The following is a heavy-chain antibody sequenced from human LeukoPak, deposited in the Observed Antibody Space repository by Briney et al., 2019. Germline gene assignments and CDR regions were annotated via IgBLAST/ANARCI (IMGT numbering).Heavy chain of an antibody. CDR3: ATDWTLRGVPTFFDP. CDR1: GFTIRNHV. J-gene: IGHJ5*02. D-gene: IGHD3-10*01. Sequence: PGRSLRLSCEASGFTIRNHVMTWVRQAPGKGPEWVASESGSGHNTYYSESVRGRFAISRDNSKNTLFLQMNSLRVEDTAVYYCATDWTLRGVPTFFDPWGQGTVVSVSS. V-gene: IGHV3-23*01. CDR2: ESGSGHNT.